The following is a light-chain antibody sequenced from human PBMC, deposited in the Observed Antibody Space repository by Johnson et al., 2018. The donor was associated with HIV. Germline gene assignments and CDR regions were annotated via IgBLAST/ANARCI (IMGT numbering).Light chain of an antibody. Sequence: QAVLTQPPSVSAAPGQKVAISCSGSSSNIGNNYVSWYQQVPGTAPKLLIYDNNRRPSGIPDRFSGSKSGSLATLGITGLQTGDEADYCCGTWDTSLRTGFFGTGTKVTVL. CDR1: SSNIGNNY. CDR3: GTWDTSLRTGF. V-gene: IGLV1-51*01. CDR2: DNN. J-gene: IGLJ1*01.